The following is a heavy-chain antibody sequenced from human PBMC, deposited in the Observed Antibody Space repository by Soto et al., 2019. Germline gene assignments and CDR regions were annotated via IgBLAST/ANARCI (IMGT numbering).Heavy chain of an antibody. D-gene: IGHD3-22*01. CDR3: ARDLGYYDSSGYFDY. CDR2: ISSRGDII. V-gene: IGHV3-11*01. Sequence: GGSLRLSCAVSGFIFSYYYMSWIRQAPGKGLEWVSYISSRGDIIYYADSVKGRFTISRDNAKNSLYLQMNSLRAEDTAVYYCARDLGYYDSSGYFDYWGQGTLVTVYS. CDR1: GFIFSYYY. J-gene: IGHJ4*02.